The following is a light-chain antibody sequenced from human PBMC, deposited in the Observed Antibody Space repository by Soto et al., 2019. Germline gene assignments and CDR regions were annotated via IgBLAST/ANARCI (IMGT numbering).Light chain of an antibody. Sequence: EIVLTQSPGTLSLSPGERATLSCRASQSVRNSLLAWYQQKPGQPPRLLIYDASTRATATPERFSGSGSGTDFTLTISRLEPEDFAVYYCQQYGSSYPWTFGQGTKVDIK. CDR2: DAS. J-gene: IGKJ1*01. V-gene: IGKV3-20*01. CDR3: QQYGSSYPWT. CDR1: QSVRNSL.